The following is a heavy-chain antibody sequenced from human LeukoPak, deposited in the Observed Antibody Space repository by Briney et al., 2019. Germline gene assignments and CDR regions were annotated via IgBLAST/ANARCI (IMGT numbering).Heavy chain of an antibody. J-gene: IGHJ6*02. V-gene: IGHV3-9*01. CDR3: AKDIRDFWSGRTDYYYYYGMDV. CDR1: GFTFGLFA. D-gene: IGHD3-3*01. CDR2: ISRNSGSI. Sequence: GQSLRLSCAASGFTFGLFAMHWVRQAPGKGLEWVSGISRNSGSIDYADSVKGRFTISRDNAKNSLYLQMNSLRAEDTALYYCAKDIRDFWSGRTDYYYYYGMDVWGQGTTVTVSS.